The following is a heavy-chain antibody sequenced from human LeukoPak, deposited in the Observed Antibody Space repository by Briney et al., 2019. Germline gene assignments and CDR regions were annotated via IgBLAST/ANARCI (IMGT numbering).Heavy chain of an antibody. CDR3: AKAGYSYGIPFFDY. CDR1: GFTFSSYA. J-gene: IGHJ4*02. Sequence: GGSLRLSCAASGFTFSSYAMIWVRQAPGKGLEWVSTTSGSGGSSYYADSVKGRFTISRDNSKNTLYLQMNSLRADDTAVYYCAKAGYSYGIPFFDYWGQGTLVTVSS. CDR2: TSGSGGSS. D-gene: IGHD5-18*01. V-gene: IGHV3-23*01.